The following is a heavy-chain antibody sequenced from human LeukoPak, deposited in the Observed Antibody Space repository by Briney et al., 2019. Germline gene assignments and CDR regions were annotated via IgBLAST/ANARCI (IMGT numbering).Heavy chain of an antibody. V-gene: IGHV4-4*07. J-gene: IGHJ5*02. CDR3: ARDEGSYDSSGYYLSNWFDP. CDR2: IYTSGST. CDR1: GDSISNYY. D-gene: IGHD3-22*01. Sequence: SETLSLTCTVSGDSISNYYWSWIRQPAGKGLEWIGRIYTSGSTNYNPSLKSRVTMSVDTSKNQFSLKLSSVTAADTAVYYCARDEGSYDSSGYYLSNWFDPWGQGTLVTVSS.